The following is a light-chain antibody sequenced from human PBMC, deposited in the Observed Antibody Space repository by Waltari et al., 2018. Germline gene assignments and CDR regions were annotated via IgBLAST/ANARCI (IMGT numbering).Light chain of an antibody. V-gene: IGKV1-9*01. Sequence: DIQLTQSPSFLSASVGDRVTITCRASQGIDNQLAWYQQKPGKAPNLLIYFASNLLSGVPSRFGGSGSVTEFTLTISSLQPEDFATYFCQQLNTYPLTFGGGTKVEIK. CDR1: QGIDNQ. CDR2: FAS. CDR3: QQLNTYPLT. J-gene: IGKJ4*01.